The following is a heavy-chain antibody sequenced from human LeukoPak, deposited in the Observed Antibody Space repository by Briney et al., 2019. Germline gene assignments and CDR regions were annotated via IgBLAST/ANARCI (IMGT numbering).Heavy chain of an antibody. J-gene: IGHJ4*02. CDR2: IIPIFGTA. V-gene: IGHV1-69*13. CDR1: GGTFSSYA. CDR3: ARGYYDSSGYDPGLGY. D-gene: IGHD3-22*01. Sequence: VASVKVSCKASGGTFSSYAISWVRQAPGQGLEWMGGIIPIFGTANYAQKFQGRVTITADESTSTAYMELSSLRSEDTAMYWCARGYYDSSGYDPGLGYWGQGTLVTVSS.